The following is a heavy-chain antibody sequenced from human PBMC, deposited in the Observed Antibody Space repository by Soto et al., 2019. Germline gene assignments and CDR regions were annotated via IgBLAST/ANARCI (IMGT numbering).Heavy chain of an antibody. J-gene: IGHJ5*02. Sequence: EASVKVSCKVSGYTLTELSMHWVRQAPGKGLEWMGGFDPEDGETIYAQKFQGRVTMTEDTSTDTAYMELSSLRSEDTAVYYCATEYYYDSSGYSVGWFDPWGQGTLVTVSS. D-gene: IGHD3-22*01. CDR2: FDPEDGET. V-gene: IGHV1-24*01. CDR1: GYTLTELS. CDR3: ATEYYYDSSGYSVGWFDP.